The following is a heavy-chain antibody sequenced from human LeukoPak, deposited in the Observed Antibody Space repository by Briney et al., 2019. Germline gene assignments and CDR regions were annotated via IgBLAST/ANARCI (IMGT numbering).Heavy chain of an antibody. CDR2: ISSSGTYI. CDR3: ARGLDCSGGSCYSDGWFDP. D-gene: IGHD2-15*01. V-gene: IGHV3-11*06. Sequence: GGSLRLSCVTSGFTFSDYYMSWIRQAPGKGLEWVSYISSSGTYINSADSVKGRFTISRENAKNSLYLQMNSLRAGDTAVYYCARGLDCSGGSCYSDGWFDPWGQGTLVTVSS. CDR1: GFTFSDYY. J-gene: IGHJ5*02.